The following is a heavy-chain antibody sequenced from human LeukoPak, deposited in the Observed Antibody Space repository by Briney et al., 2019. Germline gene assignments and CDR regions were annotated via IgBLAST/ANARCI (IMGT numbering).Heavy chain of an antibody. J-gene: IGHJ4*02. CDR2: ISGSGDT. CDR1: GFTFVGNA. D-gene: IGHD3-10*01. Sequence: GGSLRLSCAASGFTFVGNAVTWVRQAPGKGLEWVSTISGSGDTYYADSVKGRFTISRDDSKSTLSLQMNSLRAEDTALYYCAKKYYYGSGAYIFYFDYWGQGTPVTVSS. V-gene: IGHV3-23*01. CDR3: AKKYYYGSGAYIFYFDY.